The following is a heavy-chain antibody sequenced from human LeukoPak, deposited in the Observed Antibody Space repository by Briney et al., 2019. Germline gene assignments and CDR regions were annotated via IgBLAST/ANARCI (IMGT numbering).Heavy chain of an antibody. CDR1: GFTFSSYG. V-gene: IGHV3-30*02. D-gene: IGHD6-19*01. J-gene: IGHJ5*02. CDR3: ATLVAGTP. CDR2: IRYDGSNK. Sequence: PGGSLRLSCAASGFTFSSYGMHGLRQATGKGLEGVAFIRYDGSNKYYADPEKGRFTISRDNSKNTLYLQMNSLRAEDTAVYYCATLVAGTPWGQGTLVTVSS.